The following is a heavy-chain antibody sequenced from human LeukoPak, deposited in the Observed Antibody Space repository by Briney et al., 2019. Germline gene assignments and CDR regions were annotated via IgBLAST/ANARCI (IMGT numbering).Heavy chain of an antibody. D-gene: IGHD3-22*01. CDR3: ARDFFSASEPLDSSGYNPPLV. J-gene: IGHJ4*02. CDR2: ISSNGGST. CDR1: GFTFSSYA. Sequence: GGSLRLSCAASGFTFSSYAMHWVRQAPGKGLEYVSAISSNGGSTYYVNSVKGRFTISRDNSKNTLYLQMGSLRAEDMAVYYCARDFFSASEPLDSSGYNPPLVWGQGTLVTVSS. V-gene: IGHV3-64*01.